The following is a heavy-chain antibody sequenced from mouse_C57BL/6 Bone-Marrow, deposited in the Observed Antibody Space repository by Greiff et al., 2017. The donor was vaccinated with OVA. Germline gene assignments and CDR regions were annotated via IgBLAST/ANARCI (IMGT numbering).Heavy chain of an antibody. CDR3: AKDYGSSGGYYAMGY. D-gene: IGHD1-1*01. CDR2: IWRGGST. Sequence: QVQLQQSGPGLVQPSPSLSITCTVSGFSLTSYGVHWVRQSPGKGLAWLGVIWRGGSTDYNAAFMSRLSTPKDNSKCPVFFKMHSLQADDTATYDCAKDYGSSGGYYAMGYWGQGTSVTVSS. V-gene: IGHV2-5*01. CDR1: GFSLTSYG. J-gene: IGHJ4*01.